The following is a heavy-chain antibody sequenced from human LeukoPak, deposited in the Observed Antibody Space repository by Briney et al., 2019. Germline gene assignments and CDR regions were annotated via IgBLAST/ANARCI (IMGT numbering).Heavy chain of an antibody. D-gene: IGHD5-12*01. V-gene: IGHV4-4*07. CDR1: GDSISDFY. CDR3: ARAQNSGYSWAAFDI. CDR2: IYSSGTT. J-gene: IGHJ3*02. Sequence: ASETLSLTCTVSGDSISDFYWNWIRQPAGKGLEWIGRIYSSGTTYYNPSLKSRVTMSVDTSKNQFSLKLSSVTAADTAVYYCARAQNSGYSWAAFDIWGQGTMVTVSS.